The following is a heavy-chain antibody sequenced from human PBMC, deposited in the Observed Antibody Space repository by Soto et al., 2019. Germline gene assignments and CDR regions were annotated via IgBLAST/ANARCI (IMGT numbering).Heavy chain of an antibody. D-gene: IGHD3-10*01. CDR2: INHSGST. J-gene: IGHJ6*02. V-gene: IGHV4-34*01. Sequence: PSETLSLTCAVYGGSFSGYYLSWIRQPPGKGLEWIGEINHSGSTNYNPSLKSRVTISVDTSKNQFSLKLSSVTAADTAVYYCARVFGFGGMDVWGQGTTVTVSS. CDR3: ARVFGFGGMDV. CDR1: GGSFSGYY.